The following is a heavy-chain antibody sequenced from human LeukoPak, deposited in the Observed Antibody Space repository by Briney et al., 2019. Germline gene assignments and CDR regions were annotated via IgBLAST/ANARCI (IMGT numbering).Heavy chain of an antibody. V-gene: IGHV3-7*03. J-gene: IGHJ4*02. Sequence: GGSLRLSCAASGFTFNNYWMNWVRQAPGKGLEWVANIKQDGSEKYYVDSVKGRFTISRDNARNSLYLQMNSLRAEDTAVYYCARRAGAYSHPYDYWGQGTLVTVSS. CDR1: GFTFNNYW. D-gene: IGHD4/OR15-4a*01. CDR3: ARRAGAYSHPYDY. CDR2: IKQDGSEK.